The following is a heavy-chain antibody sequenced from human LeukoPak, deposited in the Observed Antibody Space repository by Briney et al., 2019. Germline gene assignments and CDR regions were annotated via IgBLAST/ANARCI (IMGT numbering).Heavy chain of an antibody. Sequence: SETLSLTCTVSGPSINNYYRSWVRQPPLKGLEWFGYIYSTGDTSYNPSFESRVSISMDTSKNHFSLEITSVTAADTAVYYCARGSRVYDRSGFHTWHDYWGHGTLVTVSS. CDR2: IYSTGDT. V-gene: IGHV4-59*01. CDR1: GPSINNYY. J-gene: IGHJ4*03. D-gene: IGHD3-22*01. CDR3: ARGSRVYDRSGFHTWHDY.